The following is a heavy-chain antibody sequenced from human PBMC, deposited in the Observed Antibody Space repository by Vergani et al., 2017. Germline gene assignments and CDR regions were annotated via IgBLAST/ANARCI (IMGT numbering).Heavy chain of an antibody. CDR1: GYNFTSFD. CDR3: AREPKPRREKRKYCSSTSCYGGGSYNWFDP. D-gene: IGHD2-2*01. V-gene: IGHV1-8*01. Sequence: QEQLVQSGAEVRKPGASVKVSCKASGYNFTSFDINWVRLATGQGLEWMGWMNPKSGNTAYAAKFQGRITMTRDSSTDTAYMELSSLRSEDTAVYYCAREPKPRREKRKYCSSTSCYGGGSYNWFDPWGQGTLVTVSS. CDR2: MNPKSGNT. J-gene: IGHJ5*02.